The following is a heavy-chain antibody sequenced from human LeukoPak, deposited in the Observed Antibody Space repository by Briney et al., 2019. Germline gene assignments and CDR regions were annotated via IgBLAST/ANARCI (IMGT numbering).Heavy chain of an antibody. CDR1: GFTFSSYA. V-gene: IGHV3-30-3*01. D-gene: IGHD2-2*01. CDR3: ARDQFDCSSTSCYPHGY. Sequence: GGSLRLSCAASGFTFSSYAMHWVRQAPGKGLEWVAVISYDGSNQYYADSVKGRFTISRDKSKNTLYLQMNSLRAEDTAVYYCARDQFDCSSTSCYPHGYWGRGALVTVSS. CDR2: ISYDGSNQ. J-gene: IGHJ4*02.